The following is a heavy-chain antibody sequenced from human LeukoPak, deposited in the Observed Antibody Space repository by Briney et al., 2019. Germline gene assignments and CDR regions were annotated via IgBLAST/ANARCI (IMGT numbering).Heavy chain of an antibody. Sequence: GGSLRLSCAASGFTFSTYVMSWVRQAPGKGLEWVSGISGSGDNTYYADSVKGRFTVSRDNSKNTLYLQMNSLRAEDRAIYYSAKGSAYDTDFDYWGQGTLVTVSP. V-gene: IGHV3-23*01. CDR2: ISGSGDNT. D-gene: IGHD3-16*01. J-gene: IGHJ4*02. CDR1: GFTFSTYV. CDR3: AKGSAYDTDFDY.